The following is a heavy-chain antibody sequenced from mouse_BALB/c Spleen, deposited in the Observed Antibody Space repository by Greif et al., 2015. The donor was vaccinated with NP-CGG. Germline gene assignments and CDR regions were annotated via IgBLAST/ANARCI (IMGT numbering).Heavy chain of an antibody. Sequence: VQLQHSGAELAKPGASVKMSRKASGYTFTSYWMHWVKQRPGQGLEWIGYINPSTGYTEYNQKFKDKATLTADKSSSTAYMQLSSLTSEDSAVYYCASSYYYGSSYYAMDYWGQGTSVTVSS. V-gene: IGHV1-7*01. D-gene: IGHD1-1*01. CDR3: ASSYYYGSSYYAMDY. CDR1: GYTFTSYW. CDR2: INPSTGYT. J-gene: IGHJ4*01.